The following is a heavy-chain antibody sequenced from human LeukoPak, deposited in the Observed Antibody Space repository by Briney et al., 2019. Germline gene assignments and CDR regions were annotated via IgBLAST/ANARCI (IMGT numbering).Heavy chain of an antibody. D-gene: IGHD6-19*01. J-gene: IGHJ4*02. CDR2: ISGSGGST. CDR1: GFTFSSYA. CDR3: AKDQKRIGIAVAGGIDY. Sequence: GGSLRLSCAASGFTFSSYAMSWVRQAPGKGLEWVSAISGSGGSTYYADSVKGRFTISRDNSKNTLYLQMNSLRAEDTAVYYCAKDQKRIGIAVAGGIDYWGQGTLVTVSS. V-gene: IGHV3-23*01.